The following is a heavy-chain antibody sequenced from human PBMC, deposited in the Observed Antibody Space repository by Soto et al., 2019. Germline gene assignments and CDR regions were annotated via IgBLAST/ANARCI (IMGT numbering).Heavy chain of an antibody. CDR2: MNPNSGNT. J-gene: IGHJ4*02. D-gene: IGHD3-9*01. V-gene: IGHV1-8*01. Sequence: ASVKVSCKASGYTFTSYDINWVRQATGQGLEWMGWMNPNSGNTGYAQKFQGRVTMTRNTSISTAYMELSSLRSEDAAVYYCAREGRGGELLYYDILTGYYNYWGQGTLVTVSS. CDR3: AREGRGGELLYYDILTGYYNY. CDR1: GYTFTSYD.